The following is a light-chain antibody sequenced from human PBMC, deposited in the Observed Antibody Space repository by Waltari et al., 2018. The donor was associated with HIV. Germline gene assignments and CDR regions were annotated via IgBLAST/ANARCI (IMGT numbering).Light chain of an antibody. CDR1: SGSVSSHHH. J-gene: IGLJ3*02. V-gene: IGLV8-61*01. CDR3: LLYMGSGIWV. CDR2: NTY. Sequence: QTVVTQEPSFSVPPGGTVTFTCGLNSGSVSSHHHASWYQQTPGQAPPTPIYNTYGRSSGVPDRFSGSILGNKAALTITGAQAHDESDYYCLLYMGSGIWVFGGGTKLTVL.